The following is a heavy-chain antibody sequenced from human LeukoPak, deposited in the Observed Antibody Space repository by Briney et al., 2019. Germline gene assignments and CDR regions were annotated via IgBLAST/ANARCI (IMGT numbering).Heavy chain of an antibody. V-gene: IGHV4-34*01. CDR2: NTHGGRI. Sequence: SETLSLTCAVYGGSFSGYYWSWIRQPPGKGLEWIGENTHGGRIKYNPSLKSRVTISVDTSKSQFSLNLSSVTAADTAVYYCARGVSRYGDLFVDYWGQGTLVTVSS. CDR1: GGSFSGYY. J-gene: IGHJ4*02. D-gene: IGHD4-17*01. CDR3: ARGVSRYGDLFVDY.